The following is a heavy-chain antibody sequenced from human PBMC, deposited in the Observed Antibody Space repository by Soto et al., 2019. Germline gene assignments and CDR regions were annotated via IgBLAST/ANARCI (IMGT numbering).Heavy chain of an antibody. J-gene: IGHJ5*02. CDR3: VRTHGTTSMYQWFDP. CDR1: GGPMSSSSYY. Sequence: SETLSLTCTVSGGPMSSSSYYWGWIRQPPGKGPEWIASIYQSGTTYFNPSLKSRVSISVDTAKNQFSLKVTSVTAADTAVYYCVRTHGTTSMYQWFDPWGQGTLLTVSS. D-gene: IGHD2-2*01. V-gene: IGHV4-39*01. CDR2: IYQSGTT.